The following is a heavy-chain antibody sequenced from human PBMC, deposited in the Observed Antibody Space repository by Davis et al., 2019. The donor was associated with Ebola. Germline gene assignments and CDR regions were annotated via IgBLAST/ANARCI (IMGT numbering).Heavy chain of an antibody. Sequence: GGSLRLSCAASGFTFSGSAMHWVRQAPGKGLEWVGRIRSKANSYATASAPSVKGRFTISRYDSKNTAYLQMNSLKTEDTAVYYCTVTTSDDYWGQGTLVTVSS. CDR1: GFTFSGSA. V-gene: IGHV3-73*01. D-gene: IGHD3-22*01. CDR3: TVTTSDDY. J-gene: IGHJ4*02. CDR2: IRSKANSYAT.